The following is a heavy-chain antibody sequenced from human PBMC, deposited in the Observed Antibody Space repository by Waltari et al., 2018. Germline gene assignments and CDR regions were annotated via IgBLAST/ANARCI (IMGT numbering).Heavy chain of an antibody. CDR2: IYYSGST. CDR1: GGSISSYY. D-gene: IGHD2-21*01. Sequence: QVQLQESGPGLVKPSETLSLTCTVSGGSISSYYWSWIRPPPGKGLEWIGYIYYSGSTNYNPSLKSRVTISVDTSKNQFSLKLSSVTAADTAVYYCARDQAGVMGYYYYGMDVWGQGTTVTVSS. CDR3: ARDQAGVMGYYYYGMDV. J-gene: IGHJ6*02. V-gene: IGHV4-59*01.